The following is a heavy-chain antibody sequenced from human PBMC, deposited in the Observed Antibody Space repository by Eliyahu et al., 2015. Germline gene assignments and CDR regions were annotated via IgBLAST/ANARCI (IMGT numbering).Heavy chain of an antibody. J-gene: IGHJ6*02. Sequence: QVQLQESGPGLVKPSQTLSLTCXVSGGSINSGAYYWSWIRPHPXKGLEWIGYIYYTGSTYYNPSLKSRVTISIDTSXNHFSLRLTSVTAADTAVYYCARDHLYNGMGVWGQGTTVSVSS. CDR1: GGSINSGAYY. CDR2: IYYTGST. CDR3: ARDHLYNGMGV. V-gene: IGHV4-31*03.